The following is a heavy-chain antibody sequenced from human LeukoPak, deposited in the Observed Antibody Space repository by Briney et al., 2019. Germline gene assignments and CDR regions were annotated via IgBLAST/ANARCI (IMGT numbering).Heavy chain of an antibody. J-gene: IGHJ4*02. CDR3: AREALYYDSSGTIDY. V-gene: IGHV3-74*01. D-gene: IGHD3-22*01. CDR2: INSDGSST. Sequence: GGSLRLSCAASGFTFSSYWMHWVRQAPGKGLVWVSRINSDGSSTSYADSVKGRFTISRDNAKNTLYLQMNSLRAEDTAVYYCAREALYYDSSGTIDYWGQGTLVTISS. CDR1: GFTFSSYW.